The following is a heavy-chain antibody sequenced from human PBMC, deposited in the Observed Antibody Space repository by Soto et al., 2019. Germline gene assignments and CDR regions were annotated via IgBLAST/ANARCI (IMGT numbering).Heavy chain of an antibody. D-gene: IGHD4-17*01. CDR2: IYPGDSDT. J-gene: IGHJ6*02. V-gene: IGHV5-51*01. Sequence: GESLKISCKGSGYSFTSYWIGWVRQMPGKGLEWMGIIYPGDSDTRYSPSFQGQVTISADKSISTAYLQWSSLKASDPAMYYCARQGSPYGDYVPDYYYYGMDVWGQGTTVTVSS. CDR1: GYSFTSYW. CDR3: ARQGSPYGDYVPDYYYYGMDV.